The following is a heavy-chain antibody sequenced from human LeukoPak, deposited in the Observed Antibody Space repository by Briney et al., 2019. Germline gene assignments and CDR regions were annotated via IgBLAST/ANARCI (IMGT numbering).Heavy chain of an antibody. CDR1: GFTFSSYG. D-gene: IGHD2-15*01. Sequence: PGRSLRLSCAASGFTFSSYGMHWVRQAPGKGLEWVAVISYDGSNKYYADSVKGRFTISRDNSKNTLYLQMNSLRAEDTAVYYCAKDGQYLCSGGSCYLPGYYYYYGMDVWGQGTTVTVSS. CDR2: ISYDGSNK. V-gene: IGHV3-30*18. CDR3: AKDGQYLCSGGSCYLPGYYYYYGMDV. J-gene: IGHJ6*02.